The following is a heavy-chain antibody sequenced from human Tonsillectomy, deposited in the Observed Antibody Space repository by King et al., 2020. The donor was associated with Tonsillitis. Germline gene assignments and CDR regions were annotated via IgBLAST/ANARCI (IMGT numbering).Heavy chain of an antibody. CDR1: GGSLSGSF. J-gene: IGHJ5*02. D-gene: IGHD6-13*01. Sequence: VQLQQWGAGLLKPSETLSLTCAVFGGSLSGSFWSWIRQAPGKGLEWIGEINHSGSTNYNPSLKSRVTISVDMSKNQFSLKLSSVTAADTAVYYCARVRPPAFSSSWSSWFDPWGQGTLVTVSS. V-gene: IGHV4-34*01. CDR2: INHSGST. CDR3: ARVRPPAFSSSWSSWFDP.